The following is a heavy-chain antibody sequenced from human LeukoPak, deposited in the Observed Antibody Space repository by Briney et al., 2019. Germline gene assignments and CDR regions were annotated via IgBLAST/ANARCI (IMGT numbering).Heavy chain of an antibody. D-gene: IGHD3-10*01. V-gene: IGHV1-2*06. Sequence: ASVKVSCKVSGYTFTGYYLHWVRQAPGQGLEWMGRINPSSGGTNYAQKFQGRVTMTRDTSINTAYMDLSSLRSDDTAVYYCTRGPSGSDYWGQGTVVTVSS. CDR2: INPSSGGT. CDR1: GYTFTGYY. J-gene: IGHJ4*02. CDR3: TRGPSGSDY.